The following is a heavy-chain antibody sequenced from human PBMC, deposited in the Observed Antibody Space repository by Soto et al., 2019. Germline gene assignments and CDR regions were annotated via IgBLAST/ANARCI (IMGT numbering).Heavy chain of an antibody. Sequence: ASVKVSCKASGYTFTSYDINWVRQATGQGLEWMGWMNPNSGNTGYAQKFQGRVTMTRNTSISTAYMELSSLRSEDTAVYYCARGGQGYCSSTSCYVWAFYYYYMDVWGKGTTVTVSS. CDR3: ARGGQGYCSSTSCYVWAFYYYYMDV. J-gene: IGHJ6*03. D-gene: IGHD2-2*01. V-gene: IGHV1-8*01. CDR1: GYTFTSYD. CDR2: MNPNSGNT.